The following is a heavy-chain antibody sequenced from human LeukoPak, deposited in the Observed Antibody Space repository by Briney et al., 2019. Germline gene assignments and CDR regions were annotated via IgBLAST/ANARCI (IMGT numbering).Heavy chain of an antibody. CDR2: ISYDGSNK. D-gene: IGHD5-24*01. V-gene: IGHV3-30-3*01. Sequence: GGSLRLSCAASGFTFSSYAMHWVRQAPGKGLEWVAVISYDGSNKYYADSVKGRFTISRDNSKNTLYLQMNSLGAEDTAVYYCARKESAHYYYAMDVWGQGTTVTVSS. CDR1: GFTFSSYA. CDR3: ARKESAHYYYAMDV. J-gene: IGHJ6*02.